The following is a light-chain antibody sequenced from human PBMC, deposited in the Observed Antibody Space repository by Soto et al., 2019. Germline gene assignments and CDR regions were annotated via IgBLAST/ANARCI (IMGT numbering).Light chain of an antibody. Sequence: QSVLTRPPSASGALGQSVTISCTGTSSDVGAYNYVSWYQQHPGKAPKLMIYEVSKRPSGVPDRFSGSKSGYTASLTVSGLQAEDEADYYCSSHAGNNNYVFGTGTKVTVL. CDR3: SSHAGNNNYV. CDR2: EVS. V-gene: IGLV2-8*01. CDR1: SSDVGAYNY. J-gene: IGLJ1*01.